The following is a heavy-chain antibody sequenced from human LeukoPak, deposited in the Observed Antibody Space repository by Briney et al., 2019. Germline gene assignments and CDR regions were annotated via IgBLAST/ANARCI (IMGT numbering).Heavy chain of an antibody. V-gene: IGHV4-38-2*02. Sequence: PSETLSLTCTVSGYSISSGYYWGWIRQPPGKGLEWIGEINHSGSTNYNPSLKSRVTISVDTSKNQFSLKLSSVTAADTAVYYCARQGKGSSWYENYYYYYMDVWGKGTTVTISS. CDR3: ARQGKGSSWYENYYYYYMDV. J-gene: IGHJ6*03. CDR1: GYSISSGYY. CDR2: INHSGST. D-gene: IGHD6-13*01.